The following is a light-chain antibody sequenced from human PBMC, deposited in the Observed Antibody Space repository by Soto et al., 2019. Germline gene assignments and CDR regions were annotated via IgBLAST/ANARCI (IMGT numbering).Light chain of an antibody. Sequence: QSVLTQPASVSGSPGQSITISCTGTSSDVGSYNLVSWYQQHPGKAPKLVIFDVSERPAGVPHRFSGSKSPNTASLTISGLEAEDEADYYCCSYAGNHGYVFGSGTKVTVL. CDR3: CSYAGNHGYV. CDR2: DVS. CDR1: SSDVGSYNL. V-gene: IGLV2-23*02. J-gene: IGLJ1*01.